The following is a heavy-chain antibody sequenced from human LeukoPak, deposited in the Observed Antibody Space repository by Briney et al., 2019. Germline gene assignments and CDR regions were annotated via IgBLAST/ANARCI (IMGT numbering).Heavy chain of an antibody. J-gene: IGHJ4*02. CDR1: GFTFSSYS. V-gene: IGHV3-21*01. CDR3: AREREGHFDY. CDR2: ISSSSSYI. D-gene: IGHD1-26*01. Sequence: GGSLRLSCVASGFTFSSYSMNWVRQAPGKGLEWVSSISSSSSYIYYADSVKGRFTISRDNAKNSLYLQMNSLRAEDTAVYYCAREREGHFDYWGQGTLVTVSS.